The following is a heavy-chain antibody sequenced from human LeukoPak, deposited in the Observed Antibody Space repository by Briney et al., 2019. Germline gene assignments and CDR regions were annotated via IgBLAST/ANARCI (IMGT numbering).Heavy chain of an antibody. CDR1: GYTLTELS. V-gene: IGHV1-24*01. D-gene: IGHD6-13*01. CDR2: FDPEDGET. Sequence: ASVKVSCKVSGYTLTELSMHWVRQAPGKGLEWMGGFDPEDGETIYAQKFQGRVTMTEDTSTDTAHMELSSLRSEDTAVYCCATHLLAAGAFDIWGQGTMVTVSS. J-gene: IGHJ3*02. CDR3: ATHLLAAGAFDI.